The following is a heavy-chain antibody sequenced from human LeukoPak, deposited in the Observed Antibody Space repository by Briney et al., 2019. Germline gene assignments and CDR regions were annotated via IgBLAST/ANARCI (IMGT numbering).Heavy chain of an antibody. D-gene: IGHD6-19*01. CDR1: GGSFSGYY. CDR3: ARHRGRIAVAGFDP. V-gene: IGHV4-34*01. CDR2: INHSGST. J-gene: IGHJ5*02. Sequence: SETLSLTCAVYGGSFSGYYWSWIRQPPGKGLEWIGEINHSGSTNYNPSLKSRVTISVDTSKNQFSLKLSSVTAADTAVYYCARHRGRIAVAGFDPWGQGTLVTVSS.